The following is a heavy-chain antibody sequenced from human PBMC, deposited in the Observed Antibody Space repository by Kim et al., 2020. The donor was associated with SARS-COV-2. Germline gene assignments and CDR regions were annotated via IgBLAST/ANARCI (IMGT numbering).Heavy chain of an antibody. Sequence: GGSLRLSCAASGFTFSSYAMSWVRQAPGQGLEWVSAISGSGGRTYYADSVKGRFTISRANYKDTQYQQMNILRAEDTAVYYCAKDPGSGYYHRDYWGQGTLVTVAS. V-gene: IGHV3-23*01. J-gene: IGHJ4*02. CDR1: GFTFSSYA. CDR2: ISGSGGRT. D-gene: IGHD3-22*01. CDR3: AKDPGSGYYHRDY.